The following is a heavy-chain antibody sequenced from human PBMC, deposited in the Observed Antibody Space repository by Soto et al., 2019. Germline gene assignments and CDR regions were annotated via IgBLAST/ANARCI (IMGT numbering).Heavy chain of an antibody. D-gene: IGHD2-2*02. CDR2: IYYSGST. CDR1: GGYISSYY. Sequence: SETLSLTCTVSGGYISSYYWSWIRQPPGKGLEWIGYIYYSGSTNYNPSLKSRVTISVDTSKNQFSLKLSSVTAADTAVYYCARHNPSTYCSSTSCYSRNNWFDPWGQGTLVTVSS. CDR3: ARHNPSTYCSSTSCYSRNNWFDP. J-gene: IGHJ5*02. V-gene: IGHV4-59*08.